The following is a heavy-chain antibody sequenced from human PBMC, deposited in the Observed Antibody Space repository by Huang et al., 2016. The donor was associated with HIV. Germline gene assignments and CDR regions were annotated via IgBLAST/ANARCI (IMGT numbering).Heavy chain of an antibody. J-gene: IGHJ3*02. CDR3: ARFGKRLPMLRGEDVIGDI. CDR1: GFTLSDYA. CDR2: ISYDGNDK. Sequence: QVQLVESGGGVVQPGRSLRLSCAASGFTLSDYAIHWVRQGTGKGLEGVAVISYDGNDKFYSDSVRGRFTISRDNFNNTLYLQMNSLRHGDTALYYCARFGKRLPMLRGEDVIGDIWGQGTMVIVSS. D-gene: IGHD3-10*01. V-gene: IGHV3-30-3*01.